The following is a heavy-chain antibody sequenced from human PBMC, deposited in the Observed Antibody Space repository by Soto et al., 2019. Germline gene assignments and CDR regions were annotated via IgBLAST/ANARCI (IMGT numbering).Heavy chain of an antibody. Sequence: GASVKVSCKASGYTFTSYGISWVRQAPGQRLEWMGWISACNGNTNYAQKFQGRVTITRDTSASTAYMELSSLRSEDTAVYYCARPGGIAAAGTGPDAFDIWGQGTMVTVSS. CDR1: GYTFTSYG. D-gene: IGHD6-13*01. V-gene: IGHV1-18*01. CDR3: ARPGGIAAAGTGPDAFDI. CDR2: ISACNGNT. J-gene: IGHJ3*02.